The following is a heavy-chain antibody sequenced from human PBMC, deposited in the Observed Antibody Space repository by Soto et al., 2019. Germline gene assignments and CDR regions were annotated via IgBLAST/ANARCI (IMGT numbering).Heavy chain of an antibody. CDR2: INHSGST. D-gene: IGHD3-16*02. J-gene: IGHJ1*01. V-gene: IGHV4-34*01. CDR1: GGSFSGYY. Sequence: SETLSLPCAVYGGSFSGYYWSWIRQPPGKGLEWIGEINHSGSTNYNPSLKSRVTISVDTSKNQFSLKLSSVTAADTAVYYCARGRDYIWGSYRQRAEYFQHWGQGTLVTVSS. CDR3: ARGRDYIWGSYRQRAEYFQH.